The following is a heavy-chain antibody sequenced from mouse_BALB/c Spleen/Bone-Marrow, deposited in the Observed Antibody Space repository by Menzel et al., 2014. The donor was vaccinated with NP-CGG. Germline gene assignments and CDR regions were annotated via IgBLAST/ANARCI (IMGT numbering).Heavy chain of an antibody. J-gene: IGHJ4*01. Sequence: QVQLKESGAELARPGASVKLSCKASGYTFTSYWMQWVKQRPGQGLEWIGAIYPGDGDTRYTQKFKGKATLTADKSSSTAYMQLSSLASEDSAVYYCARFYAYDGMDYWGQGTSVTVSS. CDR2: IYPGDGDT. D-gene: IGHD2-2*01. CDR1: GYTFTSYW. V-gene: IGHV1-87*01. CDR3: ARFYAYDGMDY.